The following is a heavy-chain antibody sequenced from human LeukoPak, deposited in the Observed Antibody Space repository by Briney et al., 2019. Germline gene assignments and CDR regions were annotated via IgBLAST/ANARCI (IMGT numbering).Heavy chain of an antibody. CDR2: INPNSGGT. D-gene: IGHD2-2*01. CDR3: ARSAVGYCSSTSCYRPNWFDP. CDR1: GYTFTGYY. Sequence: VASVKVSCKASGYTFTGYYMHWVRQAPGQGLEWMGWINPNSGGTNYAQKFQGRVTMTRDTSISTAYMELSRLRSDDTAVYYCARSAVGYCSSTSCYRPNWFDPWGQGTLVTVSS. J-gene: IGHJ5*02. V-gene: IGHV1-2*02.